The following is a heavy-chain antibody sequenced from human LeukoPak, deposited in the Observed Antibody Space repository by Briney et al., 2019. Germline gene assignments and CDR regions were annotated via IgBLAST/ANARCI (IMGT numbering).Heavy chain of an antibody. Sequence: GGSLRLSCAASGFTFSSYAMSWVRQAPGKGLEWVSAISGSGGSTYCADSVKGRFTISRDNSKNTLYLQMNSLRAEDTAVYYCAKKRATWIQLWSFDYWGQGTLVTVSS. D-gene: IGHD5-18*01. CDR2: ISGSGGST. V-gene: IGHV3-23*01. J-gene: IGHJ4*02. CDR3: AKKRATWIQLWSFDY. CDR1: GFTFSSYA.